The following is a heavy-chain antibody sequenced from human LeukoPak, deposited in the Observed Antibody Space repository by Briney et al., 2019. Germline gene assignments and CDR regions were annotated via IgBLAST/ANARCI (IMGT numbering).Heavy chain of an antibody. D-gene: IGHD4-11*01. J-gene: IGHJ4*02. CDR2: ISYSTI. V-gene: IGHV3-48*01. CDR1: GFTFSSYS. CDR3: ARDYRYASDY. Sequence: GGSLRLSCAASGFTFSSYSMNWVRQAPGKGLEWVSYISYSTIYYADSVKGRFTISRDNAKNSLYLQLNSLRAEDTAVYFCARDYRYASDYWGQGTLVTVSS.